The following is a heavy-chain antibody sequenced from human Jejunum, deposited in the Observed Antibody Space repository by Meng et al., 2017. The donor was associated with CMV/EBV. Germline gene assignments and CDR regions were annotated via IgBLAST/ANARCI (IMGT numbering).Heavy chain of an antibody. CDR2: IYYSGST. CDR3: ARDRPARIAARPREGYYYYGMDV. J-gene: IGHJ6*02. V-gene: IGHV4-30-4*01. Sequence: WVRQPPGKGLEWIGYIYYSGSTYYNPSLKSRVTISVDTSKNQFSLKLSSVTAADTAVYYCARDRPARIAARPREGYYYYGMDVWGQGTTVTVSS. D-gene: IGHD6-6*01.